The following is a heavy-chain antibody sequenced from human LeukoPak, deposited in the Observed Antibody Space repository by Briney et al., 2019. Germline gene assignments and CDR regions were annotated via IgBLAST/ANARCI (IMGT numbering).Heavy chain of an antibody. J-gene: IGHJ4*02. CDR3: AKSRTTANGWYNCDY. V-gene: IGHV3-9*03. CDR2: ISWNSGST. D-gene: IGHD6-19*01. CDR1: GFTFDDYA. Sequence: GGSLRLSCAASGFTFDDYAMHWVRQAPGKGLEWVSGISWNSGSTGYADSVKGRFTISRDNAKNSLYLQMNSLRAEDMALYYCAKSRTTANGWYNCDYWGQGILVTVSS.